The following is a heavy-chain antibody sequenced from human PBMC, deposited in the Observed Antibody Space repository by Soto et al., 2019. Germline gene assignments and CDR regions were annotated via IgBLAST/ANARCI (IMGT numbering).Heavy chain of an antibody. Sequence: GASLRLSCAASGFTFSNAWMSWVRQAPGKGLEWVGRIKSKTDGGTTDYAAPVKGRFTISRDDSKNTLYLQMNSLKTEDTAVYYCTTPYYYDSSGYYYQFDYWGQGTLVTVSS. CDR3: TTPYYYDSSGYYYQFDY. CDR2: IKSKTDGGTT. J-gene: IGHJ4*02. CDR1: GFTFSNAW. D-gene: IGHD3-22*01. V-gene: IGHV3-15*01.